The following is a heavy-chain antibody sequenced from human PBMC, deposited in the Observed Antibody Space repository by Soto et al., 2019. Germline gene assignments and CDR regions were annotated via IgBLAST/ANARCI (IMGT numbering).Heavy chain of an antibody. D-gene: IGHD3-3*01. V-gene: IGHV4-39*01. CDR3: ASYYDLCSSYYSFPVSDP. J-gene: IGHJ5*02. Sequence: HTGEGLEWIGSIYYSGSTYYNPSLKSRVTISVDTSKNQFSLKLSSVTAADTAVYYCASYYDLCSSYYSFPVSDPWLQRTLVPGSS. CDR2: IYYSGST.